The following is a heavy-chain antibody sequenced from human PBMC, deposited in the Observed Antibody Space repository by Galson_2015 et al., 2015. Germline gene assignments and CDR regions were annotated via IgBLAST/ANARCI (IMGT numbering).Heavy chain of an antibody. J-gene: IGHJ5*02. CDR1: GGTFSSYA. CDR2: IIPILGIA. CDR3: ARDSGYSSGWYVNWFDP. D-gene: IGHD6-19*01. V-gene: IGHV1-69*04. Sequence: SVKVSCKASGGTFSSYAISWVRQAPGQGLEWMGRIIPILGIANYAQKFQGRVTITADKSTSTAYMELSSLRSEDTAVYYCARDSGYSSGWYVNWFDPWGQGTLVTVSS.